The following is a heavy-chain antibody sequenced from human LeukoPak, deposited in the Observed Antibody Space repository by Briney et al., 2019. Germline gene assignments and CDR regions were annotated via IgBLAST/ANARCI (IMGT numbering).Heavy chain of an antibody. V-gene: IGHV3-7*03. Sequence: PGGSLRLSCAASGFTFSSYWMSWVRQAPGKGLEWVANIKQDGSEKYYVDSVKGRFTISRDNAKNSPYLQMNSLRAEDTAVYYCARDLVVPAAIPFYYYYYMDVWGKGTTVTVSS. CDR1: GFTFSSYW. CDR2: IKQDGSEK. J-gene: IGHJ6*03. CDR3: ARDLVVPAAIPFYYYYYMDV. D-gene: IGHD2-2*02.